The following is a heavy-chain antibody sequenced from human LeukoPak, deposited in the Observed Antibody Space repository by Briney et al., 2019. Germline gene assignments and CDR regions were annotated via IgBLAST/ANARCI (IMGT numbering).Heavy chain of an antibody. CDR3: SRSTAHITYHSSGGHFDYYYMDV. J-gene: IGHJ6*03. V-gene: IGHV3-73*01. CDR2: IRSKANSYAT. D-gene: IGHD6-19*01. CDR1: GFTFSGSA. Sequence: GGSLRLSCAASGFTFSGSAMHWVRQASGKGLEWVGRIRSKANSYATSYVASVKGRFTISRDDSKNTAYLQMNSLKNEDTAVYFCSRSTAHITYHSSGGHFDYYYMDVWGKGTTVTVSS.